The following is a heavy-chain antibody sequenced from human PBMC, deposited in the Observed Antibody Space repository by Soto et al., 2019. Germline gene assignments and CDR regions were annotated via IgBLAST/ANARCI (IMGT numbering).Heavy chain of an antibody. J-gene: IGHJ5*02. CDR2: IIPIFGTA. D-gene: IGHD3-10*01. Sequence: QVQLVQSGAEVKKPGSSVKVSCKASGGTFSSYAISWVRQAPGQGLEWMGGIIPIFGTANYAQKFQGRVTITAAKSTSTAYMELSSLRSEDTAVYYCARDTYYYGSGSYYNGLHWFDPWGQGTLVTVSS. CDR3: ARDTYYYGSGSYYNGLHWFDP. CDR1: GGTFSSYA. V-gene: IGHV1-69*06.